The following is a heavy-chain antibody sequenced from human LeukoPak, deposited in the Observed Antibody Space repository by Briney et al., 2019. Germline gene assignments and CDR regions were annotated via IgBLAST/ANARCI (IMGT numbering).Heavy chain of an antibody. Sequence: PSETLSLTCTVSGGSISSGGYYWSWIRQHPGKGLEWIGYIYYSGSTYYNPSLKSRVTISVETSKNQFSLKLSSVTAADTAVYYCARDHDYGGNWLYGMDVWGQGTTVTVSS. CDR3: ARDHDYGGNWLYGMDV. CDR2: IYYSGST. J-gene: IGHJ6*02. V-gene: IGHV4-31*03. CDR1: GGSISSGGYY. D-gene: IGHD4-23*01.